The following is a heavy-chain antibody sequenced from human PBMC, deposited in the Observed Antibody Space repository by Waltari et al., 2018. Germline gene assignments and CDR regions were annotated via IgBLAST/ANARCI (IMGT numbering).Heavy chain of an antibody. V-gene: IGHV3-74*01. CDR2: INTDGIFS. J-gene: IGHJ4*02. CDR3: ASFGFNLLSSY. CDR1: EFPFSSHW. Sequence: EAQLVESGGGLVQPGGSLRLSCAASEFPFSSHWVHWVRQAPGKGRVLVARINTDGIFSSYVQSVEGRFPIFRDNAKNTLYLQMNSLTADDTAVYYCASFGFNLLSSYWGQGTLVTVSS. D-gene: IGHD3-3*01.